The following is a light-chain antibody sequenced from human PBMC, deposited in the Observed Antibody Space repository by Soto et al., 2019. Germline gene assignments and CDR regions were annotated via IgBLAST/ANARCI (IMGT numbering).Light chain of an antibody. CDR3: CSYAGNYLVV. CDR2: DVN. Sequence: QSVLTQPRSVSGSPGQSVTITCTGTSSDIGASDYVSWYQQHPGGAPRVMIFDVNDRPSGVPDRFSGSKSGNTASLTISGLQAEDEADYYCCSYAGNYLVVFGGGTKLTVL. V-gene: IGLV2-11*01. CDR1: SSDIGASDY. J-gene: IGLJ2*01.